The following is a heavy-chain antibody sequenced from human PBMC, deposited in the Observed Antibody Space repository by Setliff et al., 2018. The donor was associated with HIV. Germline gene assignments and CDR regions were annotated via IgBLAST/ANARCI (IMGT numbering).Heavy chain of an antibody. V-gene: IGHV4-30-4*08. CDR2: IYYSGST. D-gene: IGHD4-17*01. J-gene: IGHJ4*02. CDR1: GGSIRNGLYY. CDR3: ASSPAWRPDYGLHTFDY. Sequence: SETLSLTCTVSGGSIRNGLYYWHWIRQPPGKGLEWIGYIYYSGSTQYNPSLKSRVTISVDTPKNQFSLKLSSVTAADTAVYYCASSPAWRPDYGLHTFDYWGQGTLVTVSS.